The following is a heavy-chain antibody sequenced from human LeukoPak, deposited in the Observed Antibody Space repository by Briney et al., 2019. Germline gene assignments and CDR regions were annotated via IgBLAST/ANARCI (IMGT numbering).Heavy chain of an antibody. CDR2: IYSGGST. Sequence: GGSLRLSCAASGFTVSSNYMSWVRQAPRKGLEWVSVIYSGGSTYYADSVKGRFTISRDNCKNTLYLQMNSLRAEDTAVYYCARAKSIAASWAWGQGTLVTVSS. CDR1: GFTVSSNY. CDR3: ARAKSIAASWA. J-gene: IGHJ5*02. V-gene: IGHV3-53*01. D-gene: IGHD6-13*01.